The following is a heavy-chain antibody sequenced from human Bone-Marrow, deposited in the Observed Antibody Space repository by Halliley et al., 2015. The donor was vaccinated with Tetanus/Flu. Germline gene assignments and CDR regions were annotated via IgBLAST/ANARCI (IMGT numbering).Heavy chain of an antibody. CDR3: ARDPGRRFDY. CDR2: IKQDGSEK. Sequence: SLRLSCAASGFTFSSYWMTWVRQAPGKGLEWVASIKQDGSEKYYVDSVKGRFTISRDNAKNLLYLQMNSLRAEDTAVYYCARDPGRRFDYWGQGPLVTVSS. J-gene: IGHJ4*02. CDR1: GFTFSSYW. V-gene: IGHV3-7*01. D-gene: IGHD6-6*01.